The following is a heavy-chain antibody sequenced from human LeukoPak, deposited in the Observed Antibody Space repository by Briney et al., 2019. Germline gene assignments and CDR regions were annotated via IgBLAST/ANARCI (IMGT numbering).Heavy chain of an antibody. CDR1: GFTFGDYA. Sequence: GGSLRLSCTASGFTFGDYAMSWVRQAPGKGLEWVGFIRSKAYGGTTEYAASVKGRFTISRDDSKSIAYLQMNSLKTEDTAVYYCTRVPFRLGYGFDYWGQGTLVTVSS. J-gene: IGHJ4*02. D-gene: IGHD5-12*01. CDR2: IRSKAYGGTT. V-gene: IGHV3-49*04. CDR3: TRVPFRLGYGFDY.